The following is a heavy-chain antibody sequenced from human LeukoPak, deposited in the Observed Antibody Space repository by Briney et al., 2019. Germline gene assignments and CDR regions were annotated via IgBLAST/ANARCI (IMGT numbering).Heavy chain of an antibody. CDR3: ANLDTAMEGGYYFGLEV. V-gene: IGHV3-21*01. CDR2: ISCTSSYI. D-gene: IGHD5-18*01. Sequence: PGGSLTLSCAASGFTFSSYSMNWVRQAPGKGLEWVSFISCTSSYIYYAAPVKGRFTISRDNAKDSLYLQMNSLRAEDTAVYYCANLDTAMEGGYYFGLEVWGQGSTVTVSS. CDR1: GFTFSSYS. J-gene: IGHJ6*02.